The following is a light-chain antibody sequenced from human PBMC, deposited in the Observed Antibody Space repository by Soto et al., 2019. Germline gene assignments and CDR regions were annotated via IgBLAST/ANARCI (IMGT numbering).Light chain of an antibody. V-gene: IGKV1-39*01. CDR1: QSISSY. J-gene: IGKJ2*01. CDR2: AAS. CDR3: QQSYSTPYT. Sequence: DIQMTQSPSSLSASVGDRVTITCRASQSISSYLNWYHQKPGEAPKLLIYAASSLQSGVPSRFSGSGSGTDFTLTISSLQPEDFATYNCQQSYSTPYTFGQGTKLEIK.